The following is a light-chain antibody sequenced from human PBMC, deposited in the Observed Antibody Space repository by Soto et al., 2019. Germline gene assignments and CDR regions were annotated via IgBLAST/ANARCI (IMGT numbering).Light chain of an antibody. CDR1: KNDIGVYDF. J-gene: IGLJ1*01. CDR3: KSYAGSNTYV. CDR2: EVV. Sequence: QSVLTQPPSASGSPGQSVTISCTGTKNDIGVYDFVSWYQHHPGKAPRLIIYEVVQRPSGVPDRFSGSKSGNTASLTVSGLQAADEDDYFCKSYAGSNTYVLGSGTRSPS. V-gene: IGLV2-8*01.